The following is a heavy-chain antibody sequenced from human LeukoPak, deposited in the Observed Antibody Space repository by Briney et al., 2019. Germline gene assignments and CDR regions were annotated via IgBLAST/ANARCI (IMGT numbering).Heavy chain of an antibody. CDR3: TRHGGTGKNWFDP. D-gene: IGHD3-16*01. CDR2: IKSKANSYAT. CDR1: GFTLSGSA. V-gene: IGHV3-73*01. J-gene: IGHJ5*02. Sequence: GGPLKLSCAASGFTLSGSAMHWVRQASGKGREGVGRIKSKANSYATEYAASVKGSFTISRDDSKNTAYLQMNSLKTEDTAVYYCTRHGGTGKNWFDPWGQGTLVTVSS.